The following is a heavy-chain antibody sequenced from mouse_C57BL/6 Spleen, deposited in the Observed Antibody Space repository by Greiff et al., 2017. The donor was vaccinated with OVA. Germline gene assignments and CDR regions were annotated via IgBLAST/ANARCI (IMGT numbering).Heavy chain of an antibody. J-gene: IGHJ1*03. V-gene: IGHV1-7*01. Sequence: QVHVKQSGAELAKPGASVKLSCKASGYTFTSYWMHWVKQRPGQGLEWIGYINPSNGYTKYNQKFKDKATLTADKSSSTAYMQLSSLTYEDSAVYYCARTITTVVARDWYFDVWGTGTTVTVSS. CDR3: ARTITTVVARDWYFDV. D-gene: IGHD1-1*01. CDR2: INPSNGYT. CDR1: GYTFTSYW.